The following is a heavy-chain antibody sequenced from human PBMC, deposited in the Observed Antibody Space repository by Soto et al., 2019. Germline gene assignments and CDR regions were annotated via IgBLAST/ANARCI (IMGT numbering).Heavy chain of an antibody. J-gene: IGHJ6*02. CDR1: GGSISSSKW. V-gene: IGHV4-4*01. CDR3: ATTLSPYYNGMHV. CDR2: IYDSGTT. Sequence: PETLSLTCAVSGGSISSSKWWNWVRQPPGKGLEWIGEIYDSGTTNYNPSLKNRVTISVDKSKDQFSLKLTSVSAADTAVYFCATTLSPYYNGMHVWGQGATVTVSS.